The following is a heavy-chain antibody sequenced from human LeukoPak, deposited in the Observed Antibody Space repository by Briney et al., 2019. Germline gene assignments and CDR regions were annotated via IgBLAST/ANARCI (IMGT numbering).Heavy chain of an antibody. V-gene: IGHV4-34*01. CDR3: ARVMGDY. Sequence: SETLSLTCAVYGGSFSGYYWSWIRQPPGKGLEWIGEINHSGSTNYNPSLKSRVTISVDTSENQFSLKLSSVTAADTAVYYCARVMGDYWGQGTLVTVSS. J-gene: IGHJ4*02. CDR2: INHSGST. D-gene: IGHD3-10*01. CDR1: GGSFSGYY.